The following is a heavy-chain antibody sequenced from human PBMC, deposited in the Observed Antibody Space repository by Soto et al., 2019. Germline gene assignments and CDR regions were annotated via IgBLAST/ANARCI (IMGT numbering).Heavy chain of an antibody. CDR2: INAGNGNT. CDR1: GYTFTSYA. D-gene: IGHD3-10*01. CDR3: ARGQLLWFGELPYYFDY. J-gene: IGHJ4*02. V-gene: IGHV1-3*01. Sequence: QVQLVQSGAEVKKPGASVKVSCKASGYTFTSYAMHWVRQAPGQRLEWMGWINAGNGNTKYSQKFQGRVTITRDTSASTAYMELSSLRSEDTAVYYCARGQLLWFGELPYYFDYWGQGTLVTVSS.